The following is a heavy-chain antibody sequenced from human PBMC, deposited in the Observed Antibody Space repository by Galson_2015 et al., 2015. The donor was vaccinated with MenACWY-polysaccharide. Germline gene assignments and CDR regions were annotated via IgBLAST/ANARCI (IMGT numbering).Heavy chain of an antibody. CDR2: IKPDGSEK. D-gene: IGHD4-23*01. CDR1: GFTFSSSW. J-gene: IGHJ1*01. Sequence: SLRLSCAASGFTFSSSWMHWVRHAPGKGLEWVANIKPDGSEKYYVDSVKGRFTISTDSAKNSLDLQMNSLRAEDTAVYYCAVTPNTKRYFHHWGQGTLVTVSS. V-gene: IGHV3-7*01. CDR3: AVTPNTKRYFHH.